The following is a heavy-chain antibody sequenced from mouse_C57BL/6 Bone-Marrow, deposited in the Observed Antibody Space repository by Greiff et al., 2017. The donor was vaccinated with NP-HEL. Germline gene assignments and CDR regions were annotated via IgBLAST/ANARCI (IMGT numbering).Heavy chain of an antibody. CDR2: INPSSGYT. CDR3: ARGGGY. CDR1: GYTFTSYW. J-gene: IGHJ2*01. Sequence: QVHVKQSGAELAKPGASVKLSCKASGYTFTSYWMHWVKQRPGQGLEWIGYINPSSGYTKYNQKFKDKATLTADKSPSTAYMQLSSLTYEDSAVYYCARGGGYWGQGTTLTVSS. V-gene: IGHV1-7*01.